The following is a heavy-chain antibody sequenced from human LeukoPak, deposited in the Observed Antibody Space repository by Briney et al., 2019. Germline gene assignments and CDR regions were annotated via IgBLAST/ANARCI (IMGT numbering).Heavy chain of an antibody. D-gene: IGHD3-3*01. CDR1: GYSFTSYW. J-gene: IGHJ3*02. CDR3: ARRFLEWTYGHAAFDI. Sequence: GESLKISCKGSGYSFTSYWIGWVRQMPGKGLEWMGIIYPGDSDTRYSPSFQGQVTISADKSISTAYLQWSSLKASDTAMYYCARRFLEWTYGHAAFDIWGQGTMVTVSS. CDR2: IYPGDSDT. V-gene: IGHV5-51*01.